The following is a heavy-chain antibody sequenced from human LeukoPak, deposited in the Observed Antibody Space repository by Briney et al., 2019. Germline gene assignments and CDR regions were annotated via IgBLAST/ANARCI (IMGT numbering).Heavy chain of an antibody. V-gene: IGHV4-59*12. D-gene: IGHD2-2*02. CDR1: GGSISSYY. J-gene: IGHJ4*02. CDR2: IYYSGKT. Sequence: SETLSLTCTVSGGSISSYYWSWVRQPPGKGLEWIAYIYYSGKTNYNPSHKSRVTISVDTSKNQFSLNLRSVTAADTAVYYCAGQNIPTPHDYWGQGTQVTVSS. CDR3: AGQNIPTPHDY.